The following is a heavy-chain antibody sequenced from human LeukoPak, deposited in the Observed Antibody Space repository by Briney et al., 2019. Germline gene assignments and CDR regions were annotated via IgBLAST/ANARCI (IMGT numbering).Heavy chain of an antibody. D-gene: IGHD2-2*01. CDR1: GASVTTHY. J-gene: IGHJ5*02. CDR2: IFYRGINSYHS. Sequence: SGTLSLTCTVSGASVTTHYWSWIRQPPGKGLEWIGNIFYRGINSYHSSYDSSLQSRVTMSIDTSKNQVSLNLTSVTAADTAVYYCASKPVVPASQGHYLDPWGQGTLVTVSS. CDR3: ASKPVVPASQGHYLDP. V-gene: IGHV4-59*02.